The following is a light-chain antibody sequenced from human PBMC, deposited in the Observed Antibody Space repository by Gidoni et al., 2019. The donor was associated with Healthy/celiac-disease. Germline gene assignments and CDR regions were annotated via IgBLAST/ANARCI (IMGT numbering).Light chain of an antibody. CDR3: QQSYSSIT. V-gene: IGKV1-39*01. J-gene: IGKJ5*01. Sequence: DIQMTQSPSSLSASVGDRVTITCRASQSISSYLNCYQQKPGKAPKLLIYAASSLQSGVPSRFRGSGSGTDFTRTISSLQNEDFATYYGQQSYSSITFGQGTRLEIK. CDR1: QSISSY. CDR2: AAS.